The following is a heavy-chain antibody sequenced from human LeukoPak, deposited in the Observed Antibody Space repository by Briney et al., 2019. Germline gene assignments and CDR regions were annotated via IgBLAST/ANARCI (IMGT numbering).Heavy chain of an antibody. V-gene: IGHV3-23*01. Sequence: PGGSLRLSCAASGFTFSSYAMSWVRQAPGKGLEWVSAISGSGGSTYYADSVKGRFTISRDNSKNTLYLQMNSLRAEDTAVYYCAKPLRPLDYYDSSGYDYWGQGTLVTVSS. CDR1: GFTFSSYA. D-gene: IGHD3-22*01. J-gene: IGHJ4*02. CDR3: AKPLRPLDYYDSSGYDY. CDR2: ISGSGGST.